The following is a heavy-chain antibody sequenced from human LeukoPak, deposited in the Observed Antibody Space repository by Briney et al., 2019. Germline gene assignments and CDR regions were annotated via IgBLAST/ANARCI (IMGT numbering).Heavy chain of an antibody. CDR1: GFTLSSYA. D-gene: IGHD6-19*01. CDR3: ARDWGSGWYFYYYYGMDV. J-gene: IGHJ6*02. CDR2: ISFDGSNN. Sequence: GRSLRLSCAASGFTLSSYAMHWVRQAPGKGVGWGAVISFDGSNNYYADSVKGRFTISRDNSKNTLYLQMNSLRAEDTAVYYCARDWGSGWYFYYYYGMDVWGQRTTVTVSS. V-gene: IGHV3-30-3*01.